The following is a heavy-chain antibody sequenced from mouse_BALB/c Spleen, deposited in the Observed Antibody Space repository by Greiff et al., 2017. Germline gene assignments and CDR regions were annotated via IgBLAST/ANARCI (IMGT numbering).Heavy chain of an antibody. Sequence: EVQLVESGGGLVKPGGSLKLSCAASGFTFSSYAMSWVRQTPEKRLEWVASISSGGSTYYPDSVKGRFHISRDNARNILYLQMSSLRTEDTAMYYWAGGGYPHYDYYGYYFDYWGQGTTLTVSS. CDR1: GFTFSSYA. V-gene: IGHV5-6-5*01. CDR3: AGGGYPHYDYYGYYFDY. D-gene: IGHD2-4*01. CDR2: ISSGGST. J-gene: IGHJ2*01.